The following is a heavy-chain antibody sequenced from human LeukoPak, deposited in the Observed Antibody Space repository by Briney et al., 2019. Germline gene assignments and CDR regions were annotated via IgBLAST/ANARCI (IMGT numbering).Heavy chain of an antibody. CDR1: GFPFSSYV. J-gene: IGHJ6*03. CDR2: ISGSGGTT. Sequence: GGSLRLSCAASGFPFSSYVMSWVRQAPGKGLQWVSGISGSGGTTYDADSVKGRFTISRDNSKNTLYLQMNSLRAEDTAVYYCAKNFWSDKYYYYYMDVWGKGTTVTVSS. CDR3: AKNFWSDKYYYYYMDV. V-gene: IGHV3-23*01. D-gene: IGHD3-3*01.